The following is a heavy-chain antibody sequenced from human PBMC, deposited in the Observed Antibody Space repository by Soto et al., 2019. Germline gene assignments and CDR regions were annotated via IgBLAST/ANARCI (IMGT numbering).Heavy chain of an antibody. CDR2: ISAYNGNT. V-gene: IGHV1-18*04. CDR3: ARDPSGCTDY. CDR1: GYTFTSYG. D-gene: IGHD6-19*01. Sequence: ASVKVSCNASGYTFTSYGISCVRQPPGQGLEWMGWISAYNGNTNYAQKLQGRVTMTTDTSTSTAYMELRSLRSDDTAVYYCARDPSGCTDYWGQGPLVTVSS. J-gene: IGHJ4*02.